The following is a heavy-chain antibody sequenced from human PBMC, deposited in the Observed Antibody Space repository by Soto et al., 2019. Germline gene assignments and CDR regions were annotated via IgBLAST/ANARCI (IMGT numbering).Heavy chain of an antibody. J-gene: IGHJ5*02. D-gene: IGHD6-6*01. CDR3: ATKKEYSSTPFDP. CDR1: GGSFSGYY. Sequence: SETLSLTCAVYGGSFSGYYWSWIRQPPGKGLEWIGEINHSGSTNYNPSLKSRVTISVDTSKNQFSLKLSSVTAADTAVYYCATKKEYSSTPFDPWGQGTLVTVSS. CDR2: INHSGST. V-gene: IGHV4-34*01.